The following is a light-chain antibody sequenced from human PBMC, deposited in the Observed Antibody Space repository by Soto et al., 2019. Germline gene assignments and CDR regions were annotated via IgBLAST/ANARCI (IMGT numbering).Light chain of an antibody. J-gene: IGLJ2*01. Sequence: QSALTQPASVSGSPGQSITISCTGTNNDFGSYNLVSWYQHHPGQAPKLIIYEGSKRPSGASDRFSGSKSGNMASLTISGLQTEDEADYFCCSYTSTGTLVFGGGTKLTVL. CDR1: NNDFGSYNL. CDR3: CSYTSTGTLV. CDR2: EGS. V-gene: IGLV2-23*01.